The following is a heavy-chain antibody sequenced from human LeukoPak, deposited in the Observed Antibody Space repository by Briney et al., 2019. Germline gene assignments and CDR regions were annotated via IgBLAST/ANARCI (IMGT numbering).Heavy chain of an antibody. CDR3: AKGPNYFDS. CDR2: MNSDGSAT. Sequence: TGGSLRLSCAASGFSCSNYWMHWVRQAPGKGLVWVTRMNSDGSATYYADSVQGRFTISRDNAKNTLYLQMNSLRAEDTAMYFCAKGPNYFDSWGQGTLVTVSS. J-gene: IGHJ4*02. V-gene: IGHV3-74*01. CDR1: GFSCSNYW.